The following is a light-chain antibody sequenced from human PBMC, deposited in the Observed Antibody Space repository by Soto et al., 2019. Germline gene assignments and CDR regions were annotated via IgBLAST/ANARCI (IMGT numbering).Light chain of an antibody. CDR3: QTWGTGIQV. CDR2: LNSDGSH. J-gene: IGLJ2*01. V-gene: IGLV4-69*01. CDR1: SGHSSYA. Sequence: QSVLTQSPSAAAYLGASVELTCTLSSGHSSYAIAWHQQQPEKGPRYLMKLNSDGSHSKGDGIPDRFSGSSSGAERYLTISSLQSEDEADFYCQTWGTGIQVFGGGTKVTVL.